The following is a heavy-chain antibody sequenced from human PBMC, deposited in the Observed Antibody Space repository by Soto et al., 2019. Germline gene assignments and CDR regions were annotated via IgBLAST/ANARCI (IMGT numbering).Heavy chain of an antibody. V-gene: IGHV4-31*03. CDR3: ARDPVSRPTDV. CDR1: GDTMSNAGYY. J-gene: IGHJ6*02. CDR2: VYYSGST. D-gene: IGHD6-19*01. Sequence: QVQLQESGPGLVKPSQTLSLTCTVSGDTMSNAGYYWSWIRQLPGKGLEWIGYVYYSGSTFYNLSLKSRVTISIDTSKNQYSLNVSSVTAADTAVYYCARDPVSRPTDVGGQGTTVIVSS.